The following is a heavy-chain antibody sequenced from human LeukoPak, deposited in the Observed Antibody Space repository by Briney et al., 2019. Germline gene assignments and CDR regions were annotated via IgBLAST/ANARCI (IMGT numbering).Heavy chain of an antibody. CDR1: GFTFSSYG. D-gene: IGHD3-10*02. CDR2: ISTSASET. V-gene: IGHV3-23*01. Sequence: RPGGSLRLSCAASGFTFSSYGMSWVRQAPGKGLEWVSAISTSASETHYADSVKGRFTISRDNSKNTLSLQMSSLRAEDTAVYYCAELGITMIGGVWGKGTTVTISS. CDR3: AELGITMIGGV. J-gene: IGHJ6*04.